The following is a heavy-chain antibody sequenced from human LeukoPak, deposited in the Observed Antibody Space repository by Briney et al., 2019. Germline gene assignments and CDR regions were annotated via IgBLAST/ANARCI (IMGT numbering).Heavy chain of an antibody. CDR1: GGSISSYY. D-gene: IGHD2-2*01. V-gene: IGHV4-4*07. Sequence: TSETLSLTRTVSGGSISSYYWSWIRQPAGKGLEWIGRIYTSGSTNYNPSHKSRVTMSVDTSKNQFSLKLSSVTAADTAVYYCAREFRCIVVVPAAITYYYYYYMDVWGKGTTVTVSS. J-gene: IGHJ6*03. CDR3: AREFRCIVVVPAAITYYYYYYMDV. CDR2: IYTSGST.